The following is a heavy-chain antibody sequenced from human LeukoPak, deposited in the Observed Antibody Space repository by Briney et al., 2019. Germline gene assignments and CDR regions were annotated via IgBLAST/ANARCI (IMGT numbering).Heavy chain of an antibody. J-gene: IGHJ3*02. D-gene: IGHD6-13*01. CDR3: AKIAAAGNDAFDI. V-gene: IGHV3-30*18. Sequence: GSLRLSCAASGFTFSSYGMHWVRQAPGKGLEWVAVIPYDGSNKYYADSVKGRFTISRDNSKNTLYLQMNSLRAEDTAVYYCAKIAAAGNDAFDIWGQGTMVTVSS. CDR1: GFTFSSYG. CDR2: IPYDGSNK.